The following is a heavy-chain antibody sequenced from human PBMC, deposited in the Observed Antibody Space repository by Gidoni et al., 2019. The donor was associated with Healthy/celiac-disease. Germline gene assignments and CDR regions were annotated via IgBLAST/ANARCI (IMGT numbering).Heavy chain of an antibody. V-gene: IGHV3-21*01. CDR2: ISSSSSYI. J-gene: IGHJ4*02. D-gene: IGHD6-19*01. Sequence: EVQLVESGGGLVKPGGSMRLSCAASGSTFSSYSMNWVRQAPGKGLEWVSSISSSSSYIYYADSVKGRFTISRDNAKNSLYLQMNSLRAEDTAVYYCARDTSFSSGWYSDYWGQGTLVTVSS. CDR1: GSTFSSYS. CDR3: ARDTSFSSGWYSDY.